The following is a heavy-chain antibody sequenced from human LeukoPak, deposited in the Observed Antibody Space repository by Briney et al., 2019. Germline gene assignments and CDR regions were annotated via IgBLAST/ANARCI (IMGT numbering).Heavy chain of an antibody. D-gene: IGHD2-2*01. J-gene: IGHJ4*02. CDR3: ASVCSGTSCHFDY. CDR1: GFTFSTYG. V-gene: IGHV3-33*01. CDR2: IWSDGSNK. Sequence: PGGSLRLSCAASGFTFSTYGMYWVRQVPGKGLEWVATIWSDGSNKYYADSVKGRFTISRDNSKNTLYLQMNSLRAEDTAVYYCASVCSGTSCHFDYWGQGTLVTVSS.